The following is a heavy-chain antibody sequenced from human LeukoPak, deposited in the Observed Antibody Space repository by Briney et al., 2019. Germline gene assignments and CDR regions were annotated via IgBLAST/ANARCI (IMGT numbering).Heavy chain of an antibody. CDR3: ARVSLAVAGSEAFDV. J-gene: IGHJ3*01. Sequence: GGSLRLSCAASGFTVSTNYMNWVRQAPGKGLEWVSVIYSGGSTYYTDSVRGRFTISRDNSKNTLYLQMNSLRVEDTAVYYCARVSLAVAGSEAFDVWGQGTMVTVSS. V-gene: IGHV3-66*01. D-gene: IGHD6-19*01. CDR1: GFTVSTNY. CDR2: IYSGGST.